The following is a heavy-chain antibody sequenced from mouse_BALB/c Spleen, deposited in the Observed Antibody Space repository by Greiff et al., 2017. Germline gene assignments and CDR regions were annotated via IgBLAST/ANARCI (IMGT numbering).Heavy chain of an antibody. CDR1: GYAFSSYW. V-gene: IGHV1-80*01. CDR2: IYPGDGDT. Sequence: VQLQQSGAELVRPGSSVKISCKASGYAFSSYWMNWVKQRPGQGLEWIGQIYPGDGDTNYNGKFKGKATLTADKSSSTAYMQLSSLTSEDSAVYFCARSGYDGYFDYWGQGTTLTVSS. D-gene: IGHD2-14*01. J-gene: IGHJ2*01. CDR3: ARSGYDGYFDY.